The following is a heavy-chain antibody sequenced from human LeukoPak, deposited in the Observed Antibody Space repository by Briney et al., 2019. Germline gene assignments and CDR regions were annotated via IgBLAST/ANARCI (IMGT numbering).Heavy chain of an antibody. CDR3: ARDGSSSWYYYYGMDV. J-gene: IGHJ6*02. V-gene: IGHV1-2*04. D-gene: IGHD6-13*01. Sequence: ASVKVSCKASGYTFTCYYMHWVRQAPGQGLEWMGWINPNSGGTNYAQKFQGWVTMTRDTSISTAYMELSRLRSDDTAVYYCARDGSSSWYYYYGMDVWGQGTTVTVS. CDR1: GYTFTCYY. CDR2: INPNSGGT.